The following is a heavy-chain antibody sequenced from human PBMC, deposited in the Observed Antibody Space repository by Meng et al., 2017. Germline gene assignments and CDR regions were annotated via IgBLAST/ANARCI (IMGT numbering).Heavy chain of an antibody. V-gene: IGHV4-34*01. CDR3: ARGRSIVATRVAWFDP. CDR2: INHSGST. Sequence: LQPWGAGLVKPSEHRCLTCAVYGGSFSGYSWSRIRQPPVKRLEWIGEINHSGSTNYNPSLTSRVTISVDTSKNQFSLKLSSVTAATTAVYYCARGRSIVATRVAWFDPWGQGTLVTVSS. J-gene: IGHJ5*02. CDR1: GGSFSGYS. D-gene: IGHD5-12*01.